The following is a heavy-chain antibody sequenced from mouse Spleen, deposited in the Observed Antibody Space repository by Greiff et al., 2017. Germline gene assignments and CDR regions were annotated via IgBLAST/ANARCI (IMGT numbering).Heavy chain of an antibody. J-gene: IGHJ2*01. CDR3: AKGYGAYYFDY. D-gene: IGHD1-1*01. V-gene: IGHV1-61*01. CDR2: IYPSDSET. Sequence: VQLQQPGAELVRPGSSVKLSCKASGYTFTSYWMDWVKQRPGQGLEWIGNIYPSDSETHYNQKFKDKATLTVDKSSSTAYMQLSSLTSEDSAVYYCAKGYGAYYFDYWGQGTTLTVSS. CDR1: GYTFTSYW.